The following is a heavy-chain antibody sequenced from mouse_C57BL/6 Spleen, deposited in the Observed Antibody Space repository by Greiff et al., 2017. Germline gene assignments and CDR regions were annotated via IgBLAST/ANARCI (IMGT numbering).Heavy chain of an antibody. J-gene: IGHJ4*01. CDR2: ISYSGST. D-gene: IGHD3-2*02. CDR1: GYSITSGYD. Sequence: VQLQQSGPGMVKPSQSLSLTCTVTGYSITSGYDWHWIRHFPGNKLEWMGYISYSGSTNYNPSLKSRISITHDTSKNHFFLKLNSVTTEDTATYYCARGGDSSGYGLMDYWGQGTSVTVSS. CDR3: ARGGDSSGYGLMDY. V-gene: IGHV3-1*01.